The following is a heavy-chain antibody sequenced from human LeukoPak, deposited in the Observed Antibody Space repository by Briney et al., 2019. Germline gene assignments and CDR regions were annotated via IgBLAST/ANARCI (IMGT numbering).Heavy chain of an antibody. D-gene: IGHD3-16*01. Sequence: GGSLRFSCAASGFTFSSYEMNWVRQAPGKGLEWVSYISSSGSTIYYADSVKGRFTISRDNAKNSLYLQMNSLRAEDTAVYYCASGGGYSNYVGYWGQGTLVTVSS. CDR2: ISSSGSTI. V-gene: IGHV3-48*03. CDR1: GFTFSSYE. J-gene: IGHJ4*02. CDR3: ASGGGYSNYVGY.